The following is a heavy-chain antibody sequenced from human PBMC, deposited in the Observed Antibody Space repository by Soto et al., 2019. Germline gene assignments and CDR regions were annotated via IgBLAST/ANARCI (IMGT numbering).Heavy chain of an antibody. D-gene: IGHD3-10*01. V-gene: IGHV3-23*01. CDR2: FRTGGDDGTT. Sequence: PGGSLRLSCAAAGFTFSSYSMGWVRQAPGKGPEWVSGFRTGGDDGTTYYADSVKSRFTISRDNSKNTLFLQMNSLRVEDTAIYYCAKKVNSGPGSQYFDYWGQGTLVTVSS. CDR1: GFTFSSYS. J-gene: IGHJ4*02. CDR3: AKKVNSGPGSQYFDY.